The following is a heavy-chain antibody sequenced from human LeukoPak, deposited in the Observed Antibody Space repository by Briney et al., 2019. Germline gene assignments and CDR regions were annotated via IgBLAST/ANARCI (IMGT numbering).Heavy chain of an antibody. CDR2: ISGSGGST. J-gene: IGHJ4*02. CDR3: AKDRTQLPAAIPDY. V-gene: IGHV3-23*01. D-gene: IGHD2-2*02. CDR1: GFTVSNNY. Sequence: GGSLRLSCAASGFTVSNNYMSWVRQAPGKGLEWVSAISGSGGSTYYADSVKGRFTISRDNSKNTLYLQMNSLRAEDTAVYYCAKDRTQLPAAIPDYWGQGTLVTVSS.